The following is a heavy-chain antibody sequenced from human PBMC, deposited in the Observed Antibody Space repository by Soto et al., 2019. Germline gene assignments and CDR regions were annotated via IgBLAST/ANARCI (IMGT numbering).Heavy chain of an antibody. CDR2: IYGGGDT. CDR1: GFTISSNY. Sequence: EVQLVESGGGLIQPGGSLRLSCAASGFTISSNYMTWLRQAPGKGLEWVSVIYGGGDTYYADSVKGRFTISRDTSKNSLYLQMNSLRVEDTAIYYCARFPGSYSLDYWGQGTRVTVSS. D-gene: IGHD2-15*01. CDR3: ARFPGSYSLDY. V-gene: IGHV3-53*01. J-gene: IGHJ4*02.